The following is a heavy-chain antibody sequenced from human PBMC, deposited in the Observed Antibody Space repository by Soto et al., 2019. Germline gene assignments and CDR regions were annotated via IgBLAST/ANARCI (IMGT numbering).Heavy chain of an antibody. CDR1: GGSISSSSYY. CDR3: ARQGSSSWYGPSDP. V-gene: IGHV4-39*01. D-gene: IGHD6-13*01. CDR2: IYYSGST. J-gene: IGHJ5*02. Sequence: SETLSLTCTVSGGSISSSSYYWGWIRQPPGKGLEWIGSIYYSGSTYYNPSLKSRVTISVDTSKNQFSLKLSSVTAADTAVYYCARQGSSSWYGPSDPWGQGTLVTVSS.